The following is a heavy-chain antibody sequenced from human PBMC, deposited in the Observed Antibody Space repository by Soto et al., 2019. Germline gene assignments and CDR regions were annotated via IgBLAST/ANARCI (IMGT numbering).Heavy chain of an antibody. CDR1: GFMFSSAW. Sequence: EVKVVESGGDFVKPGGSLRLSCATSGFMFSSAWMSWVRQAPGKGLEWVGRIKSRSDGGARDYAAPVKGRFNISRDDSKHMVYLQMDSLKVEDSAVYYCVEGWNDFWGQGTLLTVSS. CDR3: VEGWNDF. CDR2: IKSRSDGGAR. V-gene: IGHV3-15*01. J-gene: IGHJ4*02. D-gene: IGHD1-1*01.